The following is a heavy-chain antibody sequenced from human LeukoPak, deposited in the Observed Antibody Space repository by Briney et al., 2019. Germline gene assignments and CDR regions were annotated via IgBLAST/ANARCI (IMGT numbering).Heavy chain of an antibody. CDR1: GGSVSSGSYY. D-gene: IGHD2-15*01. CDR2: IYYSGST. Sequence: PSETLSLTCTVSGGSVSSGSYYWSWIRQPPGKGLEWIGYIYYSGSTNYNPSLKSRVTISLDMSKNQFSLKLSSVTAADTAVYYCARDRGIYCSGGSCYYYYGMDVWGQGTTVTVSS. V-gene: IGHV4-61*01. J-gene: IGHJ6*02. CDR3: ARDRGIYCSGGSCYYYYGMDV.